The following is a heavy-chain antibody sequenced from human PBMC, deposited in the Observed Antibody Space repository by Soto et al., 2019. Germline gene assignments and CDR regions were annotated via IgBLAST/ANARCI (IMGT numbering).Heavy chain of an antibody. CDR1: GGSISSGGYY. CDR3: ARAYYDSSGYYGTLLYYFDY. V-gene: IGHV4-31*03. Sequence: SETLSLTCTVSGGSISSGGYYWSWIRQHPGKGLEWIGYIYYSGSTYYNPSLKSRVTISVDTSKNQFSLKLSSVTAADTAVYYCARAYYDSSGYYGTLLYYFDYWGQGTLVTVSS. J-gene: IGHJ4*02. D-gene: IGHD3-22*01. CDR2: IYYSGST.